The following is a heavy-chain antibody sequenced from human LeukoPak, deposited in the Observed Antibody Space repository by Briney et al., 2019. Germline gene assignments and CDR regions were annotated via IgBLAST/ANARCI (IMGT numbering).Heavy chain of an antibody. Sequence: GESLKISCKGSGYSLTSYWIGWVRQMPGKGLEWMGIIYPGDSDTRYSPSFQGQVTISADKSTSTAYLQWSSLKASDTAMYYCARGYYDSSGYYFDAFDIWGQGTMVTVSS. J-gene: IGHJ3*02. CDR3: ARGYYDSSGYYFDAFDI. CDR2: IYPGDSDT. V-gene: IGHV5-51*01. D-gene: IGHD3-22*01. CDR1: GYSLTSYW.